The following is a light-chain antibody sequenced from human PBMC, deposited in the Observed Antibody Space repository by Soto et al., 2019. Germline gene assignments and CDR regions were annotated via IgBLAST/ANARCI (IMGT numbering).Light chain of an antibody. CDR2: DVS. J-gene: IGLJ1*01. CDR3: SSYAGSNYPYV. CDR1: SNDVGYYNY. V-gene: IGLV2-8*01. Sequence: QSVLTQPPSASGSPGQSVTIACTGTSNDVGYYNYVSWYQQPPGKAPKLLIYDVSKRPSGVPDRFSGSKSGSTASLTVSGLQAEDEGDYYCSSYAGSNYPYVFGTGTRSPS.